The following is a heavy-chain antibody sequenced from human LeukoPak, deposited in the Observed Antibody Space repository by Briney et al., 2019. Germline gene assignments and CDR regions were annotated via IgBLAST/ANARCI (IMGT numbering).Heavy chain of an antibody. V-gene: IGHV3-7*01. D-gene: IGHD5-12*01. CDR2: IKQDGSEK. CDR1: GFTFSSYW. J-gene: IGHJ4*02. Sequence: GGSLRLSCAASGFTFSSYWMSWVRQAPGKGLEWVASIKQDGSEKYYMDSVKGRFTISRDSAKNSLYLQMNSLRAEDTAVYYCARGGLRFLDYWGQGTLVTVSS. CDR3: ARGGLRFLDY.